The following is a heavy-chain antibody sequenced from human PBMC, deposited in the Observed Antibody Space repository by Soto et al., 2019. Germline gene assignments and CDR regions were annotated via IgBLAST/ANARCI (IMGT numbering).Heavy chain of an antibody. J-gene: IGHJ4*02. CDR2: INHSGST. Sequence: SETLSLTCAVYGGSFSGYYWSWIRQPPGKGLEWIGEINHSGSTNYNPSLKSRVTISVDTSKNQFSLKLSSVTAADTAVYYCAHGEYYFDYWGQGTLVTVS. V-gene: IGHV4-34*01. CDR1: GGSFSGYY. D-gene: IGHD3-10*01. CDR3: AHGEYYFDY.